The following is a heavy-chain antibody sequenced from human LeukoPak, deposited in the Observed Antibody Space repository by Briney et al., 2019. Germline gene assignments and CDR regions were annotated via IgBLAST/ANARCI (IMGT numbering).Heavy chain of an antibody. V-gene: IGHV4-59*01. CDR3: ARDYHDAFDI. CDR1: GGSISSYY. J-gene: IGHJ3*02. D-gene: IGHD3-16*02. Sequence: PSETLSLTCTVSGGSISSYYWSWIRQPPGKGLEWIGYIYYSGSTNYNPSLKSRVTISVDTSKNQFSLKLSSVTAADTAVYYCARDYHDAFDIWGQGTMVTVSS. CDR2: IYYSGST.